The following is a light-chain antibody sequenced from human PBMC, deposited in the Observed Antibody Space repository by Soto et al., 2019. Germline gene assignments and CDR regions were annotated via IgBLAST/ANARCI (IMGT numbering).Light chain of an antibody. Sequence: EIVMTQSPATLSLSPGERPTLSCRASQSISTYLAWYQQKPGQAPRLLIYGASTRATGIPARFSGSGSGTEFTLTINSLQSEDFAVYYCQQYNDWPPRYTFGQGTKLEIK. CDR2: GAS. CDR1: QSISTY. CDR3: QQYNDWPPRYT. J-gene: IGKJ2*01. V-gene: IGKV3-15*01.